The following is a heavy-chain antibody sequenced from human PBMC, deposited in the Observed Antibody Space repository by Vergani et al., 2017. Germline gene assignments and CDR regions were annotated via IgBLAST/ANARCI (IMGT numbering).Heavy chain of an antibody. J-gene: IGHJ6*02. V-gene: IGHV3-23*04. CDR1: GFSFITYW. CDR2: ISGSGDST. Sequence: EVQLVESGGGSVQSGGSLRLSCVASGFSFITYWMHWVRQVPGKGLEWVSGISGSGDSTYYAGSMKGRLTISRDRSKNTLYLQMNSLIAGDTAVYYCAKANPRKSGYDYLYYSDAMDVWGQGGTVTISS. CDR3: AKANPRKSGYDYLYYSDAMDV. D-gene: IGHD5-12*01.